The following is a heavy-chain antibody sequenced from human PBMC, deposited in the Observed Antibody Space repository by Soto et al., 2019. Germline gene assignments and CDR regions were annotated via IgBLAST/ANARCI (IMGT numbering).Heavy chain of an antibody. Sequence: PSETLSLTCMDSGVAMSYGAYSWNWIRQSPGKGLEWLGYISHLETTYYNPSFRSRLSLSMHRTRYQLFFSLSSMNAADKAVSDCGRGGGFDSFQFWGQGIQVTVDS. D-gene: IGHD1-26*01. V-gene: IGHV4-30-2*06. J-gene: IGHJ4*02. CDR2: ISHLETT. CDR1: GVAMSYGAYS. CDR3: GRGGGFDSFQF.